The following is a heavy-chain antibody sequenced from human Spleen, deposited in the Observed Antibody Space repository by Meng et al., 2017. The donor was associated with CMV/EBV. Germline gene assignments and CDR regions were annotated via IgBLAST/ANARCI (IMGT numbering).Heavy chain of an antibody. V-gene: IGHV3-21*01. J-gene: IGHJ4*02. CDR1: GFTFSSYS. CDR3: ARGDRIAVAGINY. D-gene: IGHD6-19*01. Sequence: EVQLVESGXXXXXPXXSXXLSCAASGFTFSSYSMNWVRQAPGKGLEWVSSISSSSRYIYYADSVKGRFTISRDNAKNSLYLQMNSLRAEDTAVYYCARGDRIAVAGINYWGQGTLVTVAS. CDR2: ISSSSRYI.